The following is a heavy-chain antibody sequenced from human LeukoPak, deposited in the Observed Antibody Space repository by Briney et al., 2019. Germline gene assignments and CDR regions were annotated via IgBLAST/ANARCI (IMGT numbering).Heavy chain of an antibody. J-gene: IGHJ4*02. CDR2: IYYSGST. D-gene: IGHD3-22*01. CDR1: GGSISSYY. Sequence: PSETLSLTCTVSGGSISSYYWSWIRQPPGKGLEWIGYIYYSGSTNYNPSLKSRVTISVDTSKNQFSLKLSSVTAADTAVYYCARECYDSSGGGEYYFDYWGQGTLVTVSS. CDR3: ARECYDSSGGGEYYFDY. V-gene: IGHV4-59*01.